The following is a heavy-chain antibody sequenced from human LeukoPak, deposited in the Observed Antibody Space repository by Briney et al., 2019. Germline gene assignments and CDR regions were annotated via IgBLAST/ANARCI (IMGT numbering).Heavy chain of an antibody. J-gene: IGHJ4*02. CDR3: ARGGGSYGDYSLWLGY. CDR2: ISAYSGNT. V-gene: IGHV1-18*01. D-gene: IGHD4-17*01. Sequence: ASVKVSCKASGYTFSGYGFSWVRQAAGQGLEWMGWISAYSGNTKYAQKYQARVTLTTDTSTSTAYMELRSLRSDDTAVYYCARGGGSYGDYSLWLGYWGQGTLVTVSS. CDR1: GYTFSGYG.